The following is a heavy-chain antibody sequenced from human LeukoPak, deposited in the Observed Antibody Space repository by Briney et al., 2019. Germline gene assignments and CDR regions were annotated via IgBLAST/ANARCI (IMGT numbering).Heavy chain of an antibody. D-gene: IGHD3-16*02. CDR2: ISDYNGNT. V-gene: IGHV1-18*01. Sequence: GASVKVSCKASGYTFTSYGISWVRQAPGQGLEWMGWISDYNGNTNYAQKLQGRVTMTTDTSTSTAYMELRSLRSDDTAVYYCARGMITFGGVIVSNWFDPWGQGPLVTVSS. J-gene: IGHJ5*02. CDR1: GYTFTSYG. CDR3: ARGMITFGGVIVSNWFDP.